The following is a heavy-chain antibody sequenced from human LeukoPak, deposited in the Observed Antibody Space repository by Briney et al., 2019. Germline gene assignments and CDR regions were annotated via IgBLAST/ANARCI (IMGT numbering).Heavy chain of an antibody. CDR3: AKKLGGGDRPPWFDP. D-gene: IGHD2-21*02. CDR2: IVGSDDST. J-gene: IGHJ5*02. V-gene: IGHV3-23*01. CDR1: GFTFSNYV. Sequence: GGSLRLSCAASGFTFSNYVMSWVRQAPGKGLEWVSTIVGSDDSTYYADSVKGRCTISRDNSQNTLYLQMNSLRAEDTAVYYCAKKLGGGDRPPWFDPWGQGTLVTVSS.